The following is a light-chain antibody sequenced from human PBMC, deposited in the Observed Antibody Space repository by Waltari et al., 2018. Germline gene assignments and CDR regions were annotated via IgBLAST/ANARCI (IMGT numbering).Light chain of an antibody. V-gene: IGKV1-8*01. CDR2: AAS. CDR1: KGISSY. Sequence: AIRMTQSTSSLSAFTGDRVTITCRASKGISSYLAWYQQKPRKAPKLLVYAASTMQSRVPARFSGSGSGTDFTRTISCLQSEAFATYDCQQYYSYPPWTFDQGTKVEIK. CDR3: QQYYSYPPWT. J-gene: IGKJ1*01.